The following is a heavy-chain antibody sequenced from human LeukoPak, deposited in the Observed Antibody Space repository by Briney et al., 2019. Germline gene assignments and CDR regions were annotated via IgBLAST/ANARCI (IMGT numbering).Heavy chain of an antibody. CDR3: AREYYYDSSGYSY. V-gene: IGHV1-69*04. J-gene: IGHJ4*02. CDR1: GGTFSSYA. D-gene: IGHD3-22*01. CDR2: IIPILGIA. Sequence: SVKVSCKASGGTFSSYAICWVRQAPGQGLEWMGRIIPILGIANYAQKFQGRVTITADKSTSTAYMELSSLRSEDTAVYYCAREYYYDSSGYSYWGQGTLVTVSS.